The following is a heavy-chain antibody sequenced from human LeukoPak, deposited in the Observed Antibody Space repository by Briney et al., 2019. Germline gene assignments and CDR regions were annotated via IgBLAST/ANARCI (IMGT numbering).Heavy chain of an antibody. CDR3: ARDYYDSSGYSYYHVFDI. CDR2: ISSSGSSI. Sequence: GGSLRLSCAASGFTFSDYYMSWIRQAPGKGLEWVSYISSSGSSIYYADSVKGRFTISRDNAKNSLYLQMNSLRAEDTAVYYCARDYYDSSGYSYYHVFDIWGQGTMVTVSS. CDR1: GFTFSDYY. J-gene: IGHJ3*02. V-gene: IGHV3-11*01. D-gene: IGHD3-22*01.